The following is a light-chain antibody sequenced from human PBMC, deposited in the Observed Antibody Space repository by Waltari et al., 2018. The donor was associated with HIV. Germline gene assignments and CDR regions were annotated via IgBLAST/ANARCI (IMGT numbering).Light chain of an antibody. V-gene: IGKV3-20*01. J-gene: IGKJ2*01. CDR2: GAS. CDR1: QSIINSF. Sequence: EIVLTQSPGTLSLSPGESATLSCRASQSIINSFLAWYQQKPGQAPRLLIYGASSRATGIPDRFSGIGSGTDFTLTISSLQSEDFAVYYCQHYNNWPPMYTFGQGTKLEIK. CDR3: QHYNNWPPMYT.